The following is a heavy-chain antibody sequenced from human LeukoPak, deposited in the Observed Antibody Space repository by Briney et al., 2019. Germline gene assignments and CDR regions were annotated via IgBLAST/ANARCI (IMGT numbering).Heavy chain of an antibody. V-gene: IGHV4-39*07. CDR1: GGSISSSSYY. D-gene: IGHD1-26*01. CDR3: ARDNIEIVGAIDAFDI. J-gene: IGHJ3*02. Sequence: ASETLSLTCTVSGGSISSSSYYWGWIRQPPGKGLEWIGSIYYSGSTYYNPSLKSRVTISVDTSKNQFSLKLSSVTAADTAVYYCARDNIEIVGAIDAFDIWGQGTMVTVSS. CDR2: IYYSGST.